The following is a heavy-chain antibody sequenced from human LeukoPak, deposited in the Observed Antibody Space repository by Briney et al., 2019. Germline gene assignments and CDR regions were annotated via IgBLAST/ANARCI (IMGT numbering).Heavy chain of an antibody. CDR3: ARGSSDCSSASCYNF. CDR2: MNPNSGNT. J-gene: IGHJ4*02. CDR1: GYTFSSYD. Sequence: PRASVNVSCKASGYTFSSYDINWVRQATGQGPEWMGWMNPNSGNTGYAQNFQGRVTMTRDTSISTAYMELASLTSDDTAVYYCARGSSDCSSASCYNFWGQGTLVTVSA. V-gene: IGHV1-8*01. D-gene: IGHD2-2*02.